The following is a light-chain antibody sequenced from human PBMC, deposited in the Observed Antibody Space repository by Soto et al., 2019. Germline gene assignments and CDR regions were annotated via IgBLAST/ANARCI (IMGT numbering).Light chain of an antibody. J-gene: IGKJ3*01. CDR1: QDISNY. CDR3: QQYDTLHFT. Sequence: IQLTQSPSSLSASVGDRVTITCQASQDISNYLNWYQQKPGKAPKLLIYDASNLETGVPSRFSGSGSVTDFTFTISSLQHEDIETYYCQQYDTLHFTLRPGTKVDIK. CDR2: DAS. V-gene: IGKV1-33*01.